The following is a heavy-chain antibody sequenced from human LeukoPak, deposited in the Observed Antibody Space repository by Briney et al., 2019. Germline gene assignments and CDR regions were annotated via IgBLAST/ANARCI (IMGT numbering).Heavy chain of an antibody. D-gene: IGHD3-22*01. Sequence: PSETLFLTCDVFGGSFTDYFWTWIRQSPGEGLEWIGEINDYTGNTNYNPSLNSRVSISLEKSKNQFSLELRSVTAADTAVYYCARGRIAKIVVVHSIHYGMDVWGQGTTVTVSS. CDR3: ARGRIAKIVVVHSIHYGMDV. CDR2: INDYTGNT. CDR1: GGSFTDYF. V-gene: IGHV4-34*01. J-gene: IGHJ6*02.